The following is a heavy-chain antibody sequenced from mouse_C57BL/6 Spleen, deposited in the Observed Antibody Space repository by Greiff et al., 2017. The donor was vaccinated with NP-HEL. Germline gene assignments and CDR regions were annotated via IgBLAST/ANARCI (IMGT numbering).Heavy chain of an antibody. Sequence: QVQLQQPGAELVKPGASVKLSCKASGYTFTSYWMHWVKQRPGQGLEWIGMLHPNSGSTNYNAKFKSKATLTVDQSSSTAYVQLSMLTSEDSAGYYCARWDYEYDLAGFADWGQGTLVTVSA. J-gene: IGHJ3*01. D-gene: IGHD2-4*01. V-gene: IGHV1-64*01. CDR3: ARWDYEYDLAGFAD. CDR1: GYTFTSYW. CDR2: LHPNSGST.